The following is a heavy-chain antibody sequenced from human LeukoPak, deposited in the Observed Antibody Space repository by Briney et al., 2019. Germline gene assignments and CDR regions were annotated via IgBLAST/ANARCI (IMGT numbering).Heavy chain of an antibody. J-gene: IGHJ6*03. CDR2: ISGSGGST. CDR1: GFTFSSYA. V-gene: IGHV3-23*01. Sequence: GGSLRLSCAASGFTFSSYAMSWVRQAPGKGLEWVSAISGSGGSTYYADSVKGRFTISRDNSKNTLYLQMNSLRAEDTAVYYCAKNSDGSGYFPHYYYYYYMDVWGKGTTVTVSS. D-gene: IGHD3-22*01. CDR3: AKNSDGSGYFPHYYYYYYMDV.